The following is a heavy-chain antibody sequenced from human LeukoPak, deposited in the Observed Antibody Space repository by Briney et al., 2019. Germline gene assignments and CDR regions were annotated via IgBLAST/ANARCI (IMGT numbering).Heavy chain of an antibody. V-gene: IGHV4-39*07. Sequence: SETLSLTCTVSGGSISSSSYYWGWIRQPPGKGLEWIGSIYYSGSTYYNPSLKSRVTISVDTSKNQFSLKLSSVTAADTAVYYCARARGLRLGELSWWGQGTLVTVSS. D-gene: IGHD3-16*02. CDR1: GGSISSSSYY. CDR3: ARARGLRLGELSW. CDR2: IYYSGST. J-gene: IGHJ4*02.